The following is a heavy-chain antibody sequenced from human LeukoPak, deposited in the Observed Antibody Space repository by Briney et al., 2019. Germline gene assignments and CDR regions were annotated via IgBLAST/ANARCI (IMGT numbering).Heavy chain of an antibody. CDR2: IIPIFGTA. Sequence: SVKVSCKASGGTFSSYAISWVRQAPGQGLEWMGGIIPIFGTANYAQKFQGRVTITADESTSTAYMELSSLRSEDTAVYYCARGVTMIVVVIHDWYFDLWGRGTLVTVSS. CDR1: GGTFSSYA. V-gene: IGHV1-69*13. D-gene: IGHD3-22*01. CDR3: ARGVTMIVVVIHDWYFDL. J-gene: IGHJ2*01.